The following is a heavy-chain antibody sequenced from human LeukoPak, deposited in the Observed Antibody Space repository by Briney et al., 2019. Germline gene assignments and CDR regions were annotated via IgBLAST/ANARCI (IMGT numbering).Heavy chain of an antibody. V-gene: IGHV3-23*01. J-gene: IGHJ5*02. Sequence: GGSLRLSCAASGFTFSSYAMSWVRQAPGKGLEWVSAISGSGGSTYYADSVKGRFTIPRDNSKNTLYLQMNSLRAEDTAVYYCAKGEVVEKNRSWFDPWGQGTLVTVSS. D-gene: IGHD2-15*01. CDR1: GFTFSSYA. CDR2: ISGSGGST. CDR3: AKGEVVEKNRSWFDP.